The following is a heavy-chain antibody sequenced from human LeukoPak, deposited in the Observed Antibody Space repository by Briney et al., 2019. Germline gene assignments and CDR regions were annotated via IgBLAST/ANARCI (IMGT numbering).Heavy chain of an antibody. CDR3: AKGFGWAVGARGGFDY. CDR2: ISGSGGST. J-gene: IGHJ4*02. V-gene: IGHV3-23*01. CDR1: GFTFSSYA. Sequence: GGSLRLSCAASGFTFSSYAMSWVRQAPGKGLEWVSAISGSGGSTYYAASVKGRFTISRDNSKNTLYLQMNSLRAEDTAVYYCAKGFGWAVGARGGFDYWGQGTLVTVSS. D-gene: IGHD1-26*01.